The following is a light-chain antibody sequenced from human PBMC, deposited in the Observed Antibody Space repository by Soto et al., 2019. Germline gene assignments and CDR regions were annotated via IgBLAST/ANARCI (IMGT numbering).Light chain of an antibody. V-gene: IGKV1-27*01. CDR2: AAS. J-gene: IGKJ1*01. CDR1: QGISNY. CDR3: QKGGT. Sequence: DIHMTQSPSSLSASVGNIFTITCRASQGISNYLAWYQQKPGKVPKLLIYAASTLQSGVPSRFSGSGSGTDFTLTISSLQPEDVATYYCQKGGTFGHGTKVDIK.